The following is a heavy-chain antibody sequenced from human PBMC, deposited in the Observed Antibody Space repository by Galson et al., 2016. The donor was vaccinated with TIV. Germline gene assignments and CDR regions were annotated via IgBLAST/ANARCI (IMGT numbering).Heavy chain of an antibody. J-gene: IGHJ4*02. Sequence: SETLSLTCNVSGGSISSYYWSWIRQPPGKELEWIGYFYYSGGTDYSPSLKSRVSISVDKSKNQFSLKLTSVTAADTAIYYCARGSSTWFFDYWGQGTLVTVSP. D-gene: IGHD6-13*01. CDR3: ARGSSTWFFDY. CDR2: FYYSGGT. V-gene: IGHV4-59*08. CDR1: GGSISSYY.